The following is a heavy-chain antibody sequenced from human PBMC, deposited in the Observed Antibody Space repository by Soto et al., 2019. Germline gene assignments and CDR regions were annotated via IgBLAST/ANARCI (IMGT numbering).Heavy chain of an antibody. D-gene: IGHD1-26*01. J-gene: IGHJ4*02. CDR3: AMGATPPPVDY. V-gene: IGHV3-9*01. CDR1: GFTFDDYA. CDR2: ISWNSGSI. Sequence: PGGSLRLSCAASGFTFDDYAMHWVRQAPGKGLEWVSGISWNSGSIGYADSVKGRFTISRDNAKNSLYLQMNSLRAEDTALYYCAMGATPPPVDYWGQGTLVTVSS.